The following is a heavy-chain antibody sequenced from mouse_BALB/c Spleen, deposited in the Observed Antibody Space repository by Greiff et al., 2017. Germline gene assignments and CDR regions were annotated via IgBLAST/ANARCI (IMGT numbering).Heavy chain of an antibody. CDR3: ARHWGYDYLYAMDY. CDR2: ISSGGSYT. Sequence: EVKLMESGGDLVKPGGSLKLSCAASGFTFSSYGMYWVRQTPDKRLEWVATISSGGSYTYYPDSVKGRFTISRDNAKNTLYLQMSSLKSEDTAMYYCARHWGYDYLYAMDYWGQGTSVTVSS. V-gene: IGHV5-6*01. CDR1: GFTFSSYG. D-gene: IGHD2-4*01. J-gene: IGHJ4*01.